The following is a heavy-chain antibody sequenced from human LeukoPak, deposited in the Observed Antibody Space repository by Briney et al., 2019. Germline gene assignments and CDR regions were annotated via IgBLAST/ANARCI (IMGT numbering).Heavy chain of an antibody. V-gene: IGHV3-73*01. CDR1: GFTFSGSA. CDR2: IRSMANDYAT. D-gene: IGHD5-12*01. CDR3: TRVGPTTADY. J-gene: IGHJ4*02. Sequence: GGSLRLSCAPSGFTFSGSAMHLVRQASGKGRGWVGRIRSMANDYATAYAASVKGRFTIYRDDSKNTAYLQINNLKTEDTAVYYCTRVGPTTADYWGQGSLVTVSS.